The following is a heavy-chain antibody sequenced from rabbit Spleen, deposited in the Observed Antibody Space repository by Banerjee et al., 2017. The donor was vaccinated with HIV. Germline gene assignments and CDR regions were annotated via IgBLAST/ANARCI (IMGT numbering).Heavy chain of an antibody. CDR2: INTYTGKA. V-gene: IGHV1S40*01. D-gene: IGHD6-1*01. Sequence: QSLEESGGGLVQPTGSLTLTCKASGFSFGDRDVMCWVRQAPGKGLQWIACINTYTGKAVYATWANGRFTISRTSSTTVTLQMTSLTAADTATYFCARHLYGTANSYDLWGPGTLVTVS. CDR1: GFSFGDRDV. J-gene: IGHJ4*01. CDR3: ARHLYGTANSYDL.